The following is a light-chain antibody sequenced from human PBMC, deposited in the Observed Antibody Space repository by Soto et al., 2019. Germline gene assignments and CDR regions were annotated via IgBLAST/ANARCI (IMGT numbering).Light chain of an antibody. CDR3: QQSYSAPLT. V-gene: IGKV1-39*01. CDR2: ATS. J-gene: IGKJ1*01. CDR1: QNIFNY. Sequence: DIQMTQSPSSLSASVGDRVTIGFLASQNIFNYLNWYQQKPGKAPNLLIYATSNLQSGVPSRFSGSGSGTDFTLTISSLQREDFAIYHCQQSYSAPLTFGQGTKVDI.